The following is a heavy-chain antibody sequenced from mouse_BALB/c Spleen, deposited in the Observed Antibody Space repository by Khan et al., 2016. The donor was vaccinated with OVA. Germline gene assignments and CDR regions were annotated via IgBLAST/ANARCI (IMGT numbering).Heavy chain of an antibody. CDR3: VREGVPFAMDY. Sequence: EVQLVESGGGLVQPKGSLKLSCAAAGFTFNTYAMHWVCQAPGKGLAWVARIRSKSNNFATYYADSVKDRFTISRDDSQSILYLQMNNLKTEDTAMYYGVREGVPFAMDYWGQGTSGTVSS. J-gene: IGHJ4*01. V-gene: IGHV10-3*03. CDR1: GFTFNTYA. CDR2: IRSKSNNFAT. D-gene: IGHD2-14*01.